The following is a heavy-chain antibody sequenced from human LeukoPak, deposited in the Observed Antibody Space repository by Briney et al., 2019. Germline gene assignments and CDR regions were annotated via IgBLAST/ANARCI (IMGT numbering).Heavy chain of an antibody. D-gene: IGHD3-10*01. J-gene: IGHJ4*02. CDR2: IYPGDSDT. Sequence: GESLKISCTGYGYNFTRYWIGWVRQMPGKGLEWMGIIYPGDSDTRNSPSFQGQVTISADKSVSTAYLQWSSLKASDTAMYYCARPRSYGSGSSPFDHWGQGTLVTVSS. V-gene: IGHV5-51*01. CDR3: ARPRSYGSGSSPFDH. CDR1: GYNFTRYW.